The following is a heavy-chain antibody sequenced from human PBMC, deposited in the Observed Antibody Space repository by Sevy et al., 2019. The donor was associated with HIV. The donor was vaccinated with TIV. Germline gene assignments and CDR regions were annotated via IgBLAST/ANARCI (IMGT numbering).Heavy chain of an antibody. Sequence: GGSLRLSCAVSGFIVSSNYMIWVRQAPGKGLEWVSIICSGGNTYYADSVKGRFTISRDISKNTLYLQMNSLRAEDTAVYYCASDLRVDYYGMDVWGQGTTVTVSS. J-gene: IGHJ6*02. CDR3: ASDLRVDYYGMDV. CDR2: ICSGGNT. V-gene: IGHV3-53*01. D-gene: IGHD2-15*01. CDR1: GFIVSSNY.